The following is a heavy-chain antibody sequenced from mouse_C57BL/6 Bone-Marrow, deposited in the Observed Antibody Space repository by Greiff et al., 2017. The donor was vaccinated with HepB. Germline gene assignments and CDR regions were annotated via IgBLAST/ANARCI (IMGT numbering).Heavy chain of an antibody. Sequence: EVKLMESGGGLVQPGGSMKLSCAASGFTFSDAWMDWVRQSPEKGLEWVAEIRNKANNPATYYAESVKGRFTISRDDSKSSVYLQMNSLRAEDTGIYYCARVPPATGYYFDYWGQGTTLAVSS. CDR3: ARVPPATGYYFDY. V-gene: IGHV6-6*01. CDR1: GFTFSDAW. CDR2: IRNKANNPAT. J-gene: IGHJ2*01. D-gene: IGHD1-1*01.